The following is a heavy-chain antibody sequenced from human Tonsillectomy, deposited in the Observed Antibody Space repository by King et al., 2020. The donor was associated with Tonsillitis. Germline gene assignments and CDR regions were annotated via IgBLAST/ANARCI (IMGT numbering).Heavy chain of an antibody. CDR1: GFTFSSYG. V-gene: IGHV3-30*02. D-gene: IGHD2-15*01. J-gene: IGHJ6*02. Sequence: VQLVESGGGVVQPGGSLRLSCAASGFTFSSYGMHWVRQAPGKGLEWVAFIRYDGSNKYYADSVKGRFTISRDNSKNTLYLQMNSLRAEDTAVYYCAKLDLDGYCSGGSCYSDEGSDTYYYYGMDIWGQGATVTVSS. CDR3: AKLDLDGYCSGGSCYSDEGSDTYYYYGMDI. CDR2: IRYDGSNK.